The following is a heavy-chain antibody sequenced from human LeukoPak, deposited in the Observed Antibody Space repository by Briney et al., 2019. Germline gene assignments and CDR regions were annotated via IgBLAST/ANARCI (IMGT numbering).Heavy chain of an antibody. CDR2: INPNGGGT. V-gene: IGHV1-2*06. Sequence: ASVKVSCKASGYTFTGYYIHWVRQAPGQGLEWMGRINPNGGGTNYAQKFQGRVTMTSDTSISTAYMEQSRLRSDDTAVYYCARAGEGYYDSSGYYYDFDYWGQGTLVTVSS. J-gene: IGHJ4*02. CDR3: ARAGEGYYDSSGYYYDFDY. CDR1: GYTFTGYY. D-gene: IGHD3-22*01.